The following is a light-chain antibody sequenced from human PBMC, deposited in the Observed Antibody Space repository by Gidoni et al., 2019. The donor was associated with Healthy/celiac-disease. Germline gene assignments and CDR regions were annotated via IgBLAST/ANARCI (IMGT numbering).Light chain of an antibody. J-gene: IGKJ1*01. CDR2: AAS. V-gene: IGKV1-39*01. Sequence: IQMTQSPSSLSASVGDRVTITCRASQSISSYLNWYQQKPGKAPKLLIYAASSLQSGVQSRLSGSGYGTDFNLTISSLQPEDFATYYCQQSYSTLGGTFGKGNKVEIK. CDR3: QQSYSTLGGT. CDR1: QSISSY.